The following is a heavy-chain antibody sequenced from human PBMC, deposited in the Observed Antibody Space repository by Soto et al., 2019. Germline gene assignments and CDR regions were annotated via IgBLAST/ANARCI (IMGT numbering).Heavy chain of an antibody. J-gene: IGHJ5*02. CDR3: AKVPTRWELLPVGWFDP. CDR1: GFTFSSYA. D-gene: IGHD1-26*01. Sequence: PGGSLRLSCAASGFTFSSYAMSWVRQAPGKGLEWVSAISGSGGSTYYADSVKGRFTISRDNSKNTLYLQMNSLRAEDTAVYYCAKVPTRWELLPVGWFDPWGQGTLVTVSS. V-gene: IGHV3-23*01. CDR2: ISGSGGST.